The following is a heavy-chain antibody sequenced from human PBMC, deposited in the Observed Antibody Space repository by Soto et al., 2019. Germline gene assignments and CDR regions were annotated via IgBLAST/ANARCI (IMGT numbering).Heavy chain of an antibody. V-gene: IGHV3-74*01. CDR3: LRDVWGGMNV. CDR1: GFTFSSYW. CDR2: INSDGSST. J-gene: IGHJ6*02. Sequence: EVQLVESGGGLVQPGGSLRLSCAASGFTFSSYWMHWVRQAPGKGLVWVSGINSDGSSTKYADSVKGRLTISRDNARNTVYLQMDSRRVEDTAVYHCLRDVWGGMNVWGQGTTVTVSS. D-gene: IGHD3-16*01.